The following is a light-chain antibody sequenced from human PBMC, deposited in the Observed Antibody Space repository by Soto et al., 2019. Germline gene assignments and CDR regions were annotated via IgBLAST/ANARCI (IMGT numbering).Light chain of an antibody. Sequence: SVLTKPASVSGAPGQSIAISCTRTSSDVGGYNYVSWYQHHPGKAPKLMVYDVSNRPSGVSNRFSGSKSGSTASLTISGLQAEDEADYYCSSYTSSSTYVFGTGTKVTVL. CDR1: SSDVGGYNY. CDR3: SSYTSSSTYV. CDR2: DVS. J-gene: IGLJ1*01. V-gene: IGLV2-14*03.